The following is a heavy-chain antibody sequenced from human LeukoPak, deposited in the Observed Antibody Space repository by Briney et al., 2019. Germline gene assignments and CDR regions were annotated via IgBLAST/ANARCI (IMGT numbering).Heavy chain of an antibody. D-gene: IGHD1-1*01. J-gene: IGHJ6*03. CDR3: ARGYPWAYYMDV. CDR2: IYHSGST. CDR1: GGSISSGGYY. V-gene: IGHV4-30-2*01. Sequence: PSETLSLTCTVSGGSISSGGYYWSWIRQPPGKGLEWIGYIYHSGSTYYNPSLKSRVTISVDRSKNQFSLKLSSVTAADTAVYYCARGYPWAYYMDVWGKGTTVTVSS.